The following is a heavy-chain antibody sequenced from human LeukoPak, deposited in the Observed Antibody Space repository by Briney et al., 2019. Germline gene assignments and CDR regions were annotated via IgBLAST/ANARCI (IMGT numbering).Heavy chain of an antibody. J-gene: IGHJ4*02. CDR3: ARAGDSSGYFFFDL. V-gene: IGHV4-59*01. Sequence: SETLSLTCTVSGGSLSTYYWSWIRQPPGKGLEWIGHISYSGSTNYKSSLKSRVTISVDTSKNQFSLKLTSVTAADTAVYYCARAGDSSGYFFFDLWGQGTLVTVSS. D-gene: IGHD3-22*01. CDR1: GGSLSTYY. CDR2: ISYSGST.